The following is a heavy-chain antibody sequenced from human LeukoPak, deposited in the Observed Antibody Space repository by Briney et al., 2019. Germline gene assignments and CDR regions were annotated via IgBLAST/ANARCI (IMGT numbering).Heavy chain of an antibody. D-gene: IGHD3-3*01. CDR1: GFTFSSYG. CDR3: AKSQDYYDFWSGYFDY. V-gene: IGHV3-30*18. Sequence: PGRSLRLSCAASGFTFSSYGMHWVRQAPGKGLEWVAVISYDGSNKYYADSVKGRFTISRDNSKNTLYLQLNSLRAEDTAVYYCAKSQDYYDFWSGYFDYWGQGTLVTVSS. CDR2: ISYDGSNK. J-gene: IGHJ4*02.